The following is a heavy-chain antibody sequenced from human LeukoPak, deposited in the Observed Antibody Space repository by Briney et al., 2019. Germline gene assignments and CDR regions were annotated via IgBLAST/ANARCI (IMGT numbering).Heavy chain of an antibody. CDR1: GFTFSSYA. CDR3: AKNALGEQRRPPLFDY. Sequence: GGSLRLSCAASGFTFSSYAMSWVRQAPGKGLEWVSAISGSGGSTYYADSVKGRFTISRDNSKNTLYLQMNSLRAEDTAVYYCAKNALGEQRRPPLFDYWGQGTLVTVSS. J-gene: IGHJ4*02. V-gene: IGHV3-23*01. CDR2: ISGSGGST. D-gene: IGHD6-25*01.